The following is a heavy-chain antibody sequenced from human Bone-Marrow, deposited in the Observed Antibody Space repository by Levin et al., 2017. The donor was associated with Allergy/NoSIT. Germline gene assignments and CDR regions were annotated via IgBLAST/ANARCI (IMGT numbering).Heavy chain of an antibody. CDR1: GYTLTELS. V-gene: IGHV1-24*01. J-gene: IGHJ5*02. CDR3: ATDTWYGSGSYYNGLDP. Sequence: ASVKVSCKVSGYTLTELSMHWVRQAPGKGLEWMGGFDPEDGETIYAQKFQGRVTMTEDTSTDTAYMELSSLRSEDTAVYYCATDTWYGSGSYYNGLDPWGQGTLVTVSS. D-gene: IGHD3-10*01. CDR2: FDPEDGET.